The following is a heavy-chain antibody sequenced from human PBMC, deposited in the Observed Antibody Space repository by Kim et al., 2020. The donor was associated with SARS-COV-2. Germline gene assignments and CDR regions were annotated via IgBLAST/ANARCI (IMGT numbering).Heavy chain of an antibody. V-gene: IGHV3-48*02. D-gene: IGHD1-26*01. CDR1: GFTFSVYS. CDR3: ARSTEGAADY. Sequence: GGSLRLSCAASGFTFSVYSMNWVRKAPGKGLEWVSYMTGDKRTIFYADSVKGRFTISRDNDKNSLYIQMNNLRDDDTAVYYCARSTEGAADYWGQGTLVTVSS. J-gene: IGHJ4*02. CDR2: MTGDKRTI.